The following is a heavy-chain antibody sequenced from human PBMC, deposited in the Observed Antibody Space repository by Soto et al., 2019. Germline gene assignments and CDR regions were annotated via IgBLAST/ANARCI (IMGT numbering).Heavy chain of an antibody. CDR3: ARDSYGSGSPRYPFFY. D-gene: IGHD3-10*01. Sequence: ASVKVSCKASGYSFTNYGISWVRQAPGQGLEWMGWISGHNGNTNYAQKLQGRVTMTTDTSTSTAYMELRSLRSDDTAVYYCARDSYGSGSPRYPFFYWGQGTLVTVSS. V-gene: IGHV1-18*01. CDR2: ISGHNGNT. CDR1: GYSFTNYG. J-gene: IGHJ4*02.